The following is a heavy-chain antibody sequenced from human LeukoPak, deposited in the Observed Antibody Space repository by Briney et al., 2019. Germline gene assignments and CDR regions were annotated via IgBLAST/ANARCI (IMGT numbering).Heavy chain of an antibody. D-gene: IGHD3-22*01. CDR1: GGTFSSYA. J-gene: IGHJ4*02. CDR3: ARGVIYDSSGP. Sequence: ASVKVSCKASGGTFSSYAISWVRQAPGQGLEWMGWINPNSGGTNYAQKFQGKVTMTRDTSISTAYMELSRLRSDDTAVYYCARGVIYDSSGPWGQGTLVTVSS. V-gene: IGHV1-2*02. CDR2: INPNSGGT.